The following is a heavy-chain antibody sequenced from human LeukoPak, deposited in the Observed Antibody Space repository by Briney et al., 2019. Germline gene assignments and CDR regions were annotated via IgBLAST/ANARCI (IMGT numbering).Heavy chain of an antibody. CDR3: ATFGVVPYYFDY. Sequence: SETLSLTCAVSGGSISTYYWSWIRQPPGRGLEWIGSIHYSGSTSYNPSLKSRVTISVDTSKNQFSLKLSSVTAADTAVYYCATFGVVPYYFDYWGQGTLVTVSS. V-gene: IGHV4-59*08. J-gene: IGHJ4*02. D-gene: IGHD3-3*01. CDR2: IHYSGST. CDR1: GGSISTYY.